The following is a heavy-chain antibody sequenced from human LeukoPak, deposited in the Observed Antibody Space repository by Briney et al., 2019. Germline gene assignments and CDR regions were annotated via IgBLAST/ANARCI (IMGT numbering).Heavy chain of an antibody. J-gene: IGHJ5*02. CDR1: GFTFSSFA. CDR2: IKEDGSEK. D-gene: IGHD2-15*01. V-gene: IGHV3-7*03. Sequence: GGSLRLSCGASGFTFSSFAMSWVRQAPGKGLEWVANIKEDGSEKYYVDSVKGRFIISRDNAKNSLYLQMNSLRAEDTAVYYCAREGCSGGNSYSYWFDPWGQGTLVTVSS. CDR3: AREGCSGGNSYSYWFDP.